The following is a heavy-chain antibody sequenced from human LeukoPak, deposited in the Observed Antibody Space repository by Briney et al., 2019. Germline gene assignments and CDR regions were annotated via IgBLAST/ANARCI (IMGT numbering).Heavy chain of an antibody. J-gene: IGHJ6*02. CDR3: ARDTAMGLYYYYYGMDV. CDR1: GYTITGYY. D-gene: IGHD5-18*01. Sequence: ASVKVSCKASGYTITGYYMHWVRQAPGQGLGWMGRINPNSGGTNYAQKFQGRVTMTRDTSISTAYMELSRLRSDDTAVYYCARDTAMGLYYYYYGMDVWGQGTTVTVSS. CDR2: INPNSGGT. V-gene: IGHV1-2*06.